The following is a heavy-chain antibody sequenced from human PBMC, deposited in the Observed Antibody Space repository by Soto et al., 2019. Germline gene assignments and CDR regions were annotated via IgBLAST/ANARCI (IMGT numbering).Heavy chain of an antibody. J-gene: IGHJ4*02. D-gene: IGHD3-16*02. CDR1: GLTFSSYA. CDR3: AKGVSYRPSYFDY. CDR2: ISGSGGST. V-gene: IGHV3-23*01. Sequence: PGGSLRLSCAASGLTFSSYAMSWARKAPGKGLEWVSAISGSGGSTYYADSVKGRFTISRDNSKNTLYLQMNSLRAEDTAVYYCAKGVSYRPSYFDYWGQGTLVTVSS.